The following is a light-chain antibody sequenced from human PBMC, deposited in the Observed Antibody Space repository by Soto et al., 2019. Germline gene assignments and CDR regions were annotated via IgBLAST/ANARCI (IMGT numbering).Light chain of an antibody. Sequence: QSVLTQPASVSGSPGQSITISCTGTISDIGGYTYVSWYQQHPGKAPKVIIYDVRDRPSGVSNRFSGSKSGSTASLTISGLQAEDEADYYCCSYTSRYTYVFGTGTKVTV. J-gene: IGLJ1*01. CDR3: CSYTSRYTYV. CDR2: DVR. V-gene: IGLV2-14*01. CDR1: ISDIGGYTY.